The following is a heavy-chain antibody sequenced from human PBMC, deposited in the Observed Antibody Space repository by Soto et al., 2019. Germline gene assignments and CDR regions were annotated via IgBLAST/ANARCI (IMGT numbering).Heavy chain of an antibody. CDR3: AKVPSQYIWGSYLRYYDY. CDR1: GFPFSNYA. Sequence: EVQMLESGGGLVQPGGSLRLSCAASGFPFSNYAMTWVRQAPGKGLEWVSGISGNTGHAYYADSVMDRFTISRDNSKNTLYLQMDSLRAEDTAVYYCAKVPSQYIWGSYLRYYDYWGQGTLVTVSS. CDR2: ISGNTGHA. D-gene: IGHD3-16*02. J-gene: IGHJ4*02. V-gene: IGHV3-23*01.